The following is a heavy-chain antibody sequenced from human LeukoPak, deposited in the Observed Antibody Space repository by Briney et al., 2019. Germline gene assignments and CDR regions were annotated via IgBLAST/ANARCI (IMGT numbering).Heavy chain of an antibody. J-gene: IGHJ6*02. D-gene: IGHD3-16*02. CDR2: ISPSGST. Sequence: SETLSLTCAVYGGSFSDYYWSWIRQPPGKGLEWIGEISPSGSTNYSPSLKSRVTISVDTSKNQFSLKLSSVTAADTAVYYCARHGPYYDYVWGSYRYTGYYGMDVWGQGTTVTVSS. CDR3: ARHGPYYDYVWGSYRYTGYYGMDV. V-gene: IGHV4-34*01. CDR1: GGSFSDYY.